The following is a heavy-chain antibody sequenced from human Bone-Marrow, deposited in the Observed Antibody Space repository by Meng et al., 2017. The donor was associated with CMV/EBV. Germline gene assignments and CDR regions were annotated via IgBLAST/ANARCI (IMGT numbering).Heavy chain of an antibody. D-gene: IGHD7-27*01. V-gene: IGHV1-2*06. J-gene: IGHJ4*02. CDR3: TRRPLGSTSSFDY. CDR1: FTRFY. CDR2: INPKSADP. Sequence: FTRFYIVWVRHAPGPGLEWMCHINPKSADPNYAQKFSGRVSMTRDTSIATVYLQLSSLRSDDTASYFCTRRPLGSTSSFDYWGQGTLVTVSS.